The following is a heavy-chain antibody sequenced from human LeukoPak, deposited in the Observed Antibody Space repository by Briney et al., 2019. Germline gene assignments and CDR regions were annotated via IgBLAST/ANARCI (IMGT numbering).Heavy chain of an antibody. J-gene: IGHJ4*02. CDR3: ARDRWFGESVAFDY. Sequence: GGSLRLSCAASGFTFSNYWMSWVRQAPGKGLEWVANIKQDGSEKHYVDSVKGRFTISTDNAKNSMDLQMNSLRAEDTAVYYCARDRWFGESVAFDYWGQGTLVTVSS. CDR2: IKQDGSEK. CDR1: GFTFSNYW. D-gene: IGHD3-10*01. V-gene: IGHV3-7*01.